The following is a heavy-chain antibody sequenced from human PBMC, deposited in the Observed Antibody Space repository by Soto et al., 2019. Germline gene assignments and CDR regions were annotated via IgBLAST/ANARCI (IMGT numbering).Heavy chain of an antibody. Sequence: ASVKVSCKASGYSFSKYYMHWVRQAPGQGLEWMGLINAGNGNTKYSQKFQGRVTITRDTSASTAYMELGSLRSEDTAVYYCARSIVVVTALDCWGQGTLVTVSS. V-gene: IGHV1-3*01. CDR1: GYSFSKYY. J-gene: IGHJ4*02. CDR2: INAGNGNT. CDR3: ARSIVVVTALDC. D-gene: IGHD2-21*02.